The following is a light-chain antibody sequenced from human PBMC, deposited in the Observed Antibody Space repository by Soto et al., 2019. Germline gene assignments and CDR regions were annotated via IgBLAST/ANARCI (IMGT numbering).Light chain of an antibody. J-gene: IGLJ1*01. CDR2: EVS. CDR3: SSYAGSNKSV. V-gene: IGLV2-8*01. CDR1: SSDVGGYNY. Sequence: QSVLTQPPSASGSPGQSVTSSCTGTSSDVGGYNYVSWYQQHPGKAPKLMIYEVSKRPSGVPDRFSGSKSGNTASLTVSGLQPEDEADYYCSSYAGSNKSVFGTGTKVTVL.